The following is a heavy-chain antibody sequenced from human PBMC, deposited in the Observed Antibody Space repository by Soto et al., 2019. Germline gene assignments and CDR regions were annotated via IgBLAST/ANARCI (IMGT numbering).Heavy chain of an antibody. Sequence: SETLSLTCTVSGGSISSYYWSWIRQPPGKGLEWIGNIYYSGSTNYNPSLKSRVTISVDTSKNQFSLKLSSVTAADTAMYYCASHGPYGRYYFDYWGQGTLVTVSS. CDR1: GGSISSYY. CDR2: IYYSGST. D-gene: IGHD3-16*01. J-gene: IGHJ4*02. V-gene: IGHV4-59*08. CDR3: ASHGPYGRYYFDY.